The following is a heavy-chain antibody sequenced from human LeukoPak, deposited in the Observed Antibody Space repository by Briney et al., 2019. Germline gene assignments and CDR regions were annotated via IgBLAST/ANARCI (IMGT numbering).Heavy chain of an antibody. J-gene: IGHJ4*02. CDR3: ASSWGGSYYLGFDY. V-gene: IGHV3-20*04. CDR2: INWNGGST. CDR1: GFTFDDYG. Sequence: PGGSLRLSCAASGFTFDDYGMSWVRQVPGKGLEWVSRINWNGGSTGYADSVKGRFTISRDNAKNSLYLQMNSLRAEDTALYYCASSWGGSYYLGFDYWGQGTLVTVPS. D-gene: IGHD3-10*01.